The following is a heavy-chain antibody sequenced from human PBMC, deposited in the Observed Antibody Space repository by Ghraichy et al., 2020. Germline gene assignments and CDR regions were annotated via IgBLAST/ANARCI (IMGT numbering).Heavy chain of an antibody. J-gene: IGHJ6*02. CDR1: GFTFNSYW. CDR3: ARGSGRYYYYYYGMDV. Sequence: GGSLRLSCAASGFTFNSYWMHWVRQVPGKGLLWVSRISSDGSNTKYADSVKGRYTISRDNTKNMLYLQMNSLRAEDTAVYYCARGSGRYYYYYYGMDVWGQGTTVIVSS. V-gene: IGHV3-74*03. D-gene: IGHD1-26*01. CDR2: ISSDGSNT.